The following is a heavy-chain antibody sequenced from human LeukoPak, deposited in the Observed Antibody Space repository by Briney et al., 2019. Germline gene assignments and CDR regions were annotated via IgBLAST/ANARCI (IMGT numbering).Heavy chain of an antibody. CDR3: ARDLFSGSYQEDF. D-gene: IGHD1-26*01. Sequence: AGSLRLSCAASGFTLSSYWMSWVRQAPGKGLEWVANIKYDGSPKYYVDSVKGRFTISRDDAKNSLYLEMNSLRAEDTAVYYCARDLFSGSYQEDFWGQGALVTVSS. J-gene: IGHJ4*02. CDR1: GFTLSSYW. CDR2: IKYDGSPK. V-gene: IGHV3-7*01.